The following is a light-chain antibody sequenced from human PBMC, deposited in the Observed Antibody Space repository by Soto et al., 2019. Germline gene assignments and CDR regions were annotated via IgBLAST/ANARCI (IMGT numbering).Light chain of an antibody. CDR1: QSVLYSSNNKNY. V-gene: IGKV4-1*01. CDR3: QQYESTPPT. Sequence: DIVMTQSPDSLAVSLGERATINCKSSQSVLYSSNNKNYLAWYQQRPGQPPKLLIYWASTRESRVPDRFSGSVSGTDFTLTITSLQAEDVAVYYCQQYESTPPTFGQGTKLEIK. CDR2: WAS. J-gene: IGKJ2*01.